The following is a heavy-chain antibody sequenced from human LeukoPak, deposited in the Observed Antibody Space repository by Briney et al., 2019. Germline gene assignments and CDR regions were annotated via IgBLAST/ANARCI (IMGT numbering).Heavy chain of an antibody. CDR1: GGSISSYY. Sequence: SETLSLTCTVSGGSISSYYWSWIRQPPGKGLEWIGYIYYSGSTNYNPSLKSRVTISVDTSKNQFSLKLSSVTAADTAVYYCARTIFGVVQDASDIWGQGTMVTVSS. CDR2: IYYSGST. J-gene: IGHJ3*02. V-gene: IGHV4-59*01. D-gene: IGHD3-3*01. CDR3: ARTIFGVVQDASDI.